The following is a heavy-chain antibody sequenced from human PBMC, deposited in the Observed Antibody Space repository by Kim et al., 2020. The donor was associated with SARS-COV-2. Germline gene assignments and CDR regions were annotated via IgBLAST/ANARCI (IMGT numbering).Heavy chain of an antibody. J-gene: IGHJ4*02. V-gene: IGHV1-24*01. Sequence: IYAQKFQGRVTMTEDTSTDTAYMELSSLRSEDTAVYYCATGRGIAALIDYWGQGTLVTVSS. D-gene: IGHD6-13*01. CDR3: ATGRGIAALIDY.